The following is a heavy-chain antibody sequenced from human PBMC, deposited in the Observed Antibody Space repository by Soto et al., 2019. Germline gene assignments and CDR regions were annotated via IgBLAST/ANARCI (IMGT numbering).Heavy chain of an antibody. CDR3: AYGGSYDY. V-gene: IGHV3-48*03. J-gene: IGHJ4*02. Sequence: QPVGSLRLSCAASGFSFNTYEMNWVRQAPGKGLEWVSYISTSGSTIYYADSVKGRFTISRDNGKNSLYLQMNSLRAEDTAVYYCAYGGSYDYWGQGTQVTVSS. CDR2: ISTSGSTI. D-gene: IGHD1-26*01. CDR1: GFSFNTYE.